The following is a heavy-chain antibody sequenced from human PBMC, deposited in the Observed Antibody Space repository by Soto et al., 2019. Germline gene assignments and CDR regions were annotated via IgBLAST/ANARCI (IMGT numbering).Heavy chain of an antibody. D-gene: IGHD5-12*01. CDR1: GYTFFTYD. Sequence: ASVKVSCKASGYTFFTYDIRWVRQAPGQGLEWMGWISTYSGDTKYAQKFQGRVTMTTDTSTTTAYLELRTLRSDDTAVYYCARHHGPTTSENWFDPWGQGTLVTVSS. CDR2: ISTYSGDT. J-gene: IGHJ5*02. CDR3: ARHHGPTTSENWFDP. V-gene: IGHV1-18*01.